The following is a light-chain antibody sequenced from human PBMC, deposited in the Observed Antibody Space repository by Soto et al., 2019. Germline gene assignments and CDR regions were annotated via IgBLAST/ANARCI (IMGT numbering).Light chain of an antibody. CDR2: KVS. CDR1: QSLAYSDGNTY. CDR3: MQGTRWPPYT. J-gene: IGKJ2*01. Sequence: DVVMTQSPLSLPVTLGQPASISCRSSQSLAYSDGNTYLNWFQQRPGQSPRRLIYKVSNRDSGVPDRLSGRGSGSDFTLKISRVEAEDVGVYYCMQGTRWPPYTFGQGTKLEIK. V-gene: IGKV2-30*01.